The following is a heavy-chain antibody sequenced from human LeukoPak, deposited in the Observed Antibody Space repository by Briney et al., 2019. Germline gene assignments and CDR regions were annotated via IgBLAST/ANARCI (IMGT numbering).Heavy chain of an antibody. CDR3: AGMGYRHGMDV. Sequence: PGGSLRLSCAASAFTFNNYWIHCVRQAPGKGLVWVSNTSTDGSTTVYGDSVKGRFTISRDNGKNTLDLQLNSRRGEVSFVYCCAGMGYRHGMDVWGQGTTVTVSS. V-gene: IGHV3-74*01. D-gene: IGHD3-16*02. CDR1: AFTFNNYW. CDR2: TSTDGSTT. J-gene: IGHJ6*02.